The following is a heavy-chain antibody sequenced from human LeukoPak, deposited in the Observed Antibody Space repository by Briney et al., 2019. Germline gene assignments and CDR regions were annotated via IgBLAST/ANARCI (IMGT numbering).Heavy chain of an antibody. D-gene: IGHD1-1*01. CDR1: GGTFSSYA. J-gene: IGHJ6*02. CDR2: IIPIFGTA. CDR3: ATPTGTADYYGMDV. Sequence: GASVKVSCKASGGTFSSYAISWVRQAPGQGLEWMGGIIPIFGTANYARKFQGRVTITTDESTSTAYMELSSLRSEDTAVYYCATPTGTADYYGMDVWGQGTTVTVSS. V-gene: IGHV1-69*05.